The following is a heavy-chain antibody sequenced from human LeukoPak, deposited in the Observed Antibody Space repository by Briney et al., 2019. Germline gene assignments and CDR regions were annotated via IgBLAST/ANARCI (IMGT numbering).Heavy chain of an antibody. CDR1: GGSISSGDYY. Sequence: PSETLSLTCTVSGGSISSGDYYWSWIRQPPGKGLEWIGYIYYSGSTYYNPSLKSRVTISVDTSKNQFFLKLSSVTAADTAVYYCAREKPARTFDYWGQGTLVTVSS. V-gene: IGHV4-30-4*01. J-gene: IGHJ4*02. D-gene: IGHD2-2*01. CDR2: IYYSGST. CDR3: AREKPARTFDY.